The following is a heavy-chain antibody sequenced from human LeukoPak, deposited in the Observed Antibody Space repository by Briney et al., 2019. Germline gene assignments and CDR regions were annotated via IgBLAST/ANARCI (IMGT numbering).Heavy chain of an antibody. CDR1: GFTFSSYW. CDR2: IKQDGSEK. J-gene: IGHJ4*02. Sequence: GGSLRLSCAASGFTFSSYWMSWVRQAPGKGLEWVANIKQDGSEKYYVDSVKGRFTISRDNAKNSLYLQMNSLRAEDTAVYYCAREYYYDSSGYYYDPSPFDYWGQGTLVTVSS. CDR3: AREYYYDSSGYYYDPSPFDY. D-gene: IGHD3-22*01. V-gene: IGHV3-7*01.